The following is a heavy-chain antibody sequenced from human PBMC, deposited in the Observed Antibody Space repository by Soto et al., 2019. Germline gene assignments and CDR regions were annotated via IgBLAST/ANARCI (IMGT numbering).Heavy chain of an antibody. J-gene: IGHJ6*02. CDR3: ARGPRYFDWLSPYGMDV. V-gene: IGHV1-69*13. Sequence: AAVKVSCKASGGTFSSYAISWVRQAPGQGLELMGGIIPIFGTANYAQKFQGRGTITADESTSTAYMELSSLRSEDTAVYYCARGPRYFDWLSPYGMDVWGQGTTVTVSS. CDR2: IIPIFGTA. CDR1: GGTFSSYA. D-gene: IGHD3-9*01.